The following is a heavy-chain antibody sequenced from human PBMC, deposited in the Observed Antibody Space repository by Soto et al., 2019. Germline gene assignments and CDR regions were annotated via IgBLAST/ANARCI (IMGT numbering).Heavy chain of an antibody. Sequence: QVQLVQSGAEVKKPGASVKVSCKVSGYTLTELSMHWVRQAPGKGLEWMGGFDPEDGETIYAQKFQCRVTMTEDTSTDTAYMELSSLRSEDTAVYYCATDSPFLDGYNYMGHDWGQGTLVTVSS. J-gene: IGHJ4*02. CDR2: FDPEDGET. CDR3: ATDSPFLDGYNYMGHD. CDR1: GYTLTELS. V-gene: IGHV1-24*01. D-gene: IGHD5-12*01.